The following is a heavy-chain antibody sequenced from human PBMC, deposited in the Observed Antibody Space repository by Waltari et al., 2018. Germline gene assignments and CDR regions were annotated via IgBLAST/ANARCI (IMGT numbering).Heavy chain of an antibody. CDR3: VGRGYYDRTADY. D-gene: IGHD3-22*01. CDR2: MNPNSGNT. V-gene: IGHV1-8*01. Sequence: QVQLVQSGAEVKKPGASVKVSCKASGYTFTSYDINWVRQATGQGLEWMGWMNPNSGNTGYAQKFQGRVTMTRNTSISTAYMELSSLRSEDTAVYYCVGRGYYDRTADYWGQGTLVTVSS. J-gene: IGHJ4*02. CDR1: GYTFTSYD.